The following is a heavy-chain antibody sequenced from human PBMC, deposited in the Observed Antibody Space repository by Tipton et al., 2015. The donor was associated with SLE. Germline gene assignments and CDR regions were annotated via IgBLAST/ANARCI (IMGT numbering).Heavy chain of an antibody. CDR1: GFTFTNAW. J-gene: IGHJ4*02. D-gene: IGHD5-12*01. CDR3: IPRGYSGY. V-gene: IGHV3-15*01. Sequence: GSLRLSCTVSGFTFTNAWMSWVRQAPGKGLGWVGRIKSKADGGTTDYVAPVKGRFTMSRDDSKKTLYLQMNSLKTEDTAVYYCIPRGYSGYWGQGTLVTVSS. CDR2: IKSKADGGTT.